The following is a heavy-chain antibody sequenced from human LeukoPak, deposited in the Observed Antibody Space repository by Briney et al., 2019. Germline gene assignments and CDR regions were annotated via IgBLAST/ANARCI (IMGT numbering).Heavy chain of an antibody. CDR2: IYSGGST. V-gene: IGHV3-53*01. J-gene: IGHJ4*02. CDR1: GFTVSSNY. Sequence: GGSLRLSCAASGFTVSSNYMSWVRQAPGKGLEWVSVIYSGGSTYYADSVKGRFTISRDNSKNTLYLQMNSLRAEDTAVYYCTRADSGSYYIEEGKAYFDYWGQGTLVTVSS. D-gene: IGHD3-10*01. CDR3: TRADSGSYYIEEGKAYFDY.